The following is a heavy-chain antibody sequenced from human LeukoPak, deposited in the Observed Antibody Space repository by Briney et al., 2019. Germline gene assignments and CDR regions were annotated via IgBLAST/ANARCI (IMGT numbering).Heavy chain of an antibody. CDR1: GVSISSYY. Sequence: SETLSLTCTVSGVSISSYYWSWIRQPPGKGLEWVGYIYYSGSTNYNPSLKSRVTISVDTSKNQFSLKLSSVTAADTAVYYCARYSSGYNDYWGQGTLVTVSS. J-gene: IGHJ4*02. CDR2: IYYSGST. V-gene: IGHV4-59*01. CDR3: ARYSSGYNDY. D-gene: IGHD3-10*01.